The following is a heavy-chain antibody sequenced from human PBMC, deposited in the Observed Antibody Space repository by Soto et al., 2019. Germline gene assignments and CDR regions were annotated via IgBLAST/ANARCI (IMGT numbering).Heavy chain of an antibody. CDR1: GFTFSSFG. Sequence: QVQLVESGGGVVQPGRSLRLSCAASGFTFSSFGMHWVRQAPGKGLEWVAVISYGGSNKYYADSVKGRFTISRDNSKNTLYLQINRLRSEDTVVYYYAKECYSYGPHYFDYWGQGTLVTVSS. D-gene: IGHD5-18*01. CDR3: AKECYSYGPHYFDY. V-gene: IGHV3-30*18. CDR2: ISYGGSNK. J-gene: IGHJ4*02.